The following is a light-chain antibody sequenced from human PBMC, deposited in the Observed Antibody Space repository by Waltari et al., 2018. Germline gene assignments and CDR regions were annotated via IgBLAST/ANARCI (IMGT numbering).Light chain of an antibody. V-gene: IGLV2-14*01. J-gene: IGLJ2*01. CDR2: DVS. Sequence: QSALPQPASVSGSPGPSITIPCTGTSSDVGGYNYVSWYHQHPGKAPKLMIYDVSKRPSGVSNRFSGSKSGNTASLTISGLQDEDEADYYCSSYTSSSTFGVFGGGTKLTVL. CDR1: SSDVGGYNY. CDR3: SSYTSSSTFGV.